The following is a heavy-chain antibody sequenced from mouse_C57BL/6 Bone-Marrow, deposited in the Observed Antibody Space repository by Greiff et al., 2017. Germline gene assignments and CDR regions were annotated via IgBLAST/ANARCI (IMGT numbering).Heavy chain of an antibody. V-gene: IGHV1-54*01. CDR3: ASKKGY. CDR2: FNPGSGGT. J-gene: IGHJ2*01. CDR1: GYAFTNSL. Sequence: QVQLKESGAELVRPGTSVKVSCKASGYAFTNSLIEWVKQRPGQGLAWIGVFNPGSGGTNYNEKFKGKATLTADKSSSTAYMQLSSLTSEDSAVYFCASKKGYWGQGTTLTVSS.